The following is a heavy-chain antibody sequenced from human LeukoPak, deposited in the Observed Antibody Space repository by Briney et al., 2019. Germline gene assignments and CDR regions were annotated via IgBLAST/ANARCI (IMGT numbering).Heavy chain of an antibody. CDR3: ARDLYCSSTSCYDNWFDP. Sequence: RASVKVSCKASGGTFSSYAISWVRQAPGQGLEWMGGIIPIFGTANYAQKFQGRVTITTDESTSTAYMELSSLRPEDTAVYYCARDLYCSSTSCYDNWFDPWGQETLVTVSS. J-gene: IGHJ5*02. V-gene: IGHV1-69*05. CDR1: GGTFSSYA. CDR2: IIPIFGTA. D-gene: IGHD2-2*01.